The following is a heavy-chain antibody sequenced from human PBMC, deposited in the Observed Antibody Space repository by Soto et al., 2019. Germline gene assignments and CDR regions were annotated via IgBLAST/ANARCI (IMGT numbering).Heavy chain of an antibody. CDR2: ISSSSSYI. V-gene: IGHV3-21*01. Sequence: GGSLRLSCAASGFTFSSYSMNWVRQAPGKGLEWVSSISSSSSYIYYADSVKGRFTISRDNAKNSLYLQMNSLRAEDTAVYYCARNIAAAGAIDAFDIWGQGTMVTVSS. J-gene: IGHJ3*02. D-gene: IGHD6-13*01. CDR1: GFTFSSYS. CDR3: ARNIAAAGAIDAFDI.